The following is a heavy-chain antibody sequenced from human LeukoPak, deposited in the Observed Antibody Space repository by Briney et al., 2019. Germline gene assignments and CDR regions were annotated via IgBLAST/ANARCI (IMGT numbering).Heavy chain of an antibody. Sequence: SETLSLTCTVSGGSISSYYWSWIRQPPGKGLEWIGFIYTSGSTNDNPSLKSRVTMSVDTSTNQFSLKLSSATAADTAVYYCARLDYSNSYFDYRGQGTLVTVSS. CDR3: ARLDYSNSYFDY. CDR1: GGSISSYY. D-gene: IGHD4-11*01. V-gene: IGHV4-4*09. J-gene: IGHJ4*02. CDR2: IYTSGST.